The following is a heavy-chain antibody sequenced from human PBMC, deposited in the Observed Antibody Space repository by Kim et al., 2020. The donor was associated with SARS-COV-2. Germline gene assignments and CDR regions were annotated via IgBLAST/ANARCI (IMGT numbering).Heavy chain of an antibody. CDR3: ARGTFQQGFDP. J-gene: IGHJ5*02. D-gene: IGHD1-7*01. V-gene: IGHV3-74*01. Sequence: GGSLRLSCAASGFTFSNYWMNWVRQGPGKGLVWVSRINSDGGDRHYADSVKGRFTISRDNAENTLHLQLNSLGVEDTAIYYCARGTFQQGFDPWGQGTLVTVSS. CDR1: GFTFSNYW. CDR2: INSDGGDR.